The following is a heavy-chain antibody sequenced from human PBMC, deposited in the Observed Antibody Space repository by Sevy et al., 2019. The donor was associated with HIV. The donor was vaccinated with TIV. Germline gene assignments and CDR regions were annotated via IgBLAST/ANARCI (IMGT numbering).Heavy chain of an antibody. D-gene: IGHD3-10*01. Sequence: ASVKVSCKASGYSFTGFYIHWMRQAPGQGLEWMGWINPNNRDAKYAQKYQGRVTMTRDTSATTTYMELTSLRSDDTAMYYCVRGYFGSGSYRMLYWGQGAPVTVSS. CDR3: VRGYFGSGSYRMLY. CDR2: INPNNRDA. CDR1: GYSFTGFY. V-gene: IGHV1-2*02. J-gene: IGHJ4*02.